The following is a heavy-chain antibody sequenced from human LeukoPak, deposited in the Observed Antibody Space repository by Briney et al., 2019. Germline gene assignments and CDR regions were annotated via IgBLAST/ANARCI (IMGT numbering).Heavy chain of an antibody. V-gene: IGHV4-59*01. D-gene: IGHD3-16*01. Sequence: KPSETLSLTCTVSGGSISSYYWMWLPQPPGKGLVWLGYIYYSQSTNYTHSLKSRVTISADTSKNQFSLKLSSVTAADTAVYYCARARGRRLGESSWFDPWGQGTLVTVSS. J-gene: IGHJ5*02. CDR3: ARARGRRLGESSWFDP. CDR1: GGSISSYY. CDR2: IYYSQST.